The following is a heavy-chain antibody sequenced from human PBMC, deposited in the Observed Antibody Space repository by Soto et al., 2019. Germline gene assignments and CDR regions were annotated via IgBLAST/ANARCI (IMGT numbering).Heavy chain of an antibody. J-gene: IGHJ4*02. CDR1: GGSISSGDYY. CDR2: IYYSGST. V-gene: IGHV4-30-4*01. D-gene: IGHD3-16*02. Sequence: QVQLQESGPGLVKPSQTLSLTCTVSGGSISSGDYYWSWIRQPPGKGLEWIGYIYYSGSTYYNPSLKSRVTMSVDTSKNQFSLKLSSVTAADTAVYYCAREPRIMITFGGVIAPYFDYWGQGTLVTVSS. CDR3: AREPRIMITFGGVIAPYFDY.